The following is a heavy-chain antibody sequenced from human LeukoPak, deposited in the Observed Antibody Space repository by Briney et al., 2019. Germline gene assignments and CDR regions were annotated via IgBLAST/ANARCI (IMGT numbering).Heavy chain of an antibody. D-gene: IGHD5-12*01. Sequence: SETLSLTCTGSGGSISSYYWSWIRQPPGKGLEWIGYIYYSGSTNYNPSLTSRVTISVDTSKNQFSLKLSSVTAADTAVYYCARGCGGGRSGYDLRWCGVIDKDIGGQGTMVTVSS. CDR2: IYYSGST. CDR3: ARGCGGGRSGYDLRWCGVIDKDI. V-gene: IGHV4-59*01. J-gene: IGHJ3*02. CDR1: GGSISSYY.